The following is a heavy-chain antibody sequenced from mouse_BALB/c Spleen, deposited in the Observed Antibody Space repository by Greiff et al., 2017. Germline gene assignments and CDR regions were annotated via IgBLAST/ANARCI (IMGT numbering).Heavy chain of an antibody. CDR2: IYTGDGDT. V-gene: IGHV1-87*01. CDR3: ARGVITTSWYFDF. D-gene: IGHD2-4*01. Sequence: VQLQQSGAELARPGASVKLSCKASGYTFTSYWMQWVKQRPGQGLEWIGAIYTGDGDTRYTQKFKGKATLTADKSSSTAYMQLSSLESEDSAVYYCARGVITTSWYFDFWGAGTTVTVSS. J-gene: IGHJ1*01. CDR1: GYTFTSYW.